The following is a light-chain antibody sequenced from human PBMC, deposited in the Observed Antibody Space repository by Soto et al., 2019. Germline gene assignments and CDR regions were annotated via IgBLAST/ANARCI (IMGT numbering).Light chain of an antibody. Sequence: EVVLTQAPVTLSVSPGERATLACRASQSFRGLLAWYQQKPGQAPRLLIYDAYNRATGIPPRFSGSGYGTDFTLTISSLEPEDSAVYYCQQRHMWPITFGQGTRLEIK. J-gene: IGKJ5*01. CDR1: QSFRGL. CDR3: QQRHMWPIT. V-gene: IGKV3-11*01. CDR2: DAY.